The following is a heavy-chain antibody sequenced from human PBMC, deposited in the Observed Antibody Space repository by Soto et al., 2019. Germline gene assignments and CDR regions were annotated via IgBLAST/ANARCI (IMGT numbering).Heavy chain of an antibody. CDR3: AREWDAYCGGDCYSGGGFDY. CDR1: GFTFSSYS. CDR2: ISSSSSYI. V-gene: IGHV3-21*01. D-gene: IGHD2-21*02. J-gene: IGHJ4*02. Sequence: GGSLRLSCAASGFTFSSYSMNWVRQAQGKGLEWVSSISSSSSYIYYADSVKGRFTISRDNAKNSLYLQMNSLRAEDTAVYYCAREWDAYCGGDCYSGGGFDYWGQGTLVTVSS.